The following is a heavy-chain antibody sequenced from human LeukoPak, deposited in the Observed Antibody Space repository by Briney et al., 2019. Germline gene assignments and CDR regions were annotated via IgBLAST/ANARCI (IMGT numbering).Heavy chain of an antibody. D-gene: IGHD3-9*01. J-gene: IGHJ4*02. Sequence: SETLSLTCTVSGGSISSYYWGWIRQPPGKGLEWIGYIYYSGSTNYNPSLKSRVTISVDTSKNQFSLKLSSVTAADTAVYYCARDILTGYTPDYWGQGTLVTVSS. CDR2: IYYSGST. CDR1: GGSISSYY. V-gene: IGHV4-59*01. CDR3: ARDILTGYTPDY.